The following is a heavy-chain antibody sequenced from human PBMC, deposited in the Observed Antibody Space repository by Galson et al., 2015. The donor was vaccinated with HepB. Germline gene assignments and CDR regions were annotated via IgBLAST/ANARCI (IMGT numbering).Heavy chain of an antibody. CDR3: ARGYSSGWYDRFDY. Sequence: SLRLSCAASGFTFDDYGMSWVRQVPGKGLEWVSGINWNGGSRGYADSVKGRVTISRDNAKNSLYMQMNSLRVEDTALYYCARGYSSGWYDRFDYWGQGTLVTVSS. J-gene: IGHJ4*02. CDR1: GFTFDDYG. V-gene: IGHV3-20*04. D-gene: IGHD6-19*01. CDR2: INWNGGSR.